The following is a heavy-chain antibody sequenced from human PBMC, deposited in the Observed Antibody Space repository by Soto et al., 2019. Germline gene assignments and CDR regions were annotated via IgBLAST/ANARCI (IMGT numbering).Heavy chain of an antibody. J-gene: IGHJ3*02. CDR2: ISAYNGNT. CDR1: GYTFTSYG. V-gene: IGHV1-18*01. D-gene: IGHD3-3*01. CDR3: ARVRVGGVRLRFLEWLPNDAFDI. Sequence: ASVKVSCKASGYTFTSYGISWVRQAPGQGLEWMGWISAYNGNTNYAQKLQGRVTMTTDTSTSTAYMELRSLRSDDTAVYYCARVRVGGVRLRFLEWLPNDAFDIWGQGKMVTVSS.